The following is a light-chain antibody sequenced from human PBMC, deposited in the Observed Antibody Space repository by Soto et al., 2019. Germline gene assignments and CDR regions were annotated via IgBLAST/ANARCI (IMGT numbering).Light chain of an antibody. CDR1: SSNFGNNY. CDR3: AGWDGSLSGCV. Sequence: QSVLTQPPSASGTPGQRVTIPCSGSSSNFGNNYVYWYQQFPGTAPKLLIYRDNQRPSGVPDRFSGSKSGTSASLAISGLRSEDEADYYCAGWDGSLSGCVFGGGTKVTVL. J-gene: IGLJ3*02. V-gene: IGLV1-47*01. CDR2: RDN.